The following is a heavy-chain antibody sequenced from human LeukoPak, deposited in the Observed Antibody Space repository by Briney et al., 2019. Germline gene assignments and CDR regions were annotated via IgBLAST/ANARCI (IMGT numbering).Heavy chain of an antibody. CDR1: GGSFSSYY. J-gene: IGHJ4*02. CDR2: IYYSGST. CDR3: ASYYDSSGHTDG. V-gene: IGHV4-39*01. D-gene: IGHD3-22*01. Sequence: PSETLSVTCAVYGGSFSSYYWGWIRQPPGKGLEWIGSIYYSGSTYYNPSLKSRVTISVDTSKNQFSLKLSSVTAADTAVYYCASYYDSSGHTDGWGQGTLVTVSS.